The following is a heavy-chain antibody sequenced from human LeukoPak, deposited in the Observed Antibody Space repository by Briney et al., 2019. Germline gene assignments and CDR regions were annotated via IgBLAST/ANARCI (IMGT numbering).Heavy chain of an antibody. CDR2: IYYSGST. CDR3: ARDWSMVRGVIKGFDY. J-gene: IGHJ4*02. CDR1: GGSISSYY. Sequence: SETLSLTCTVSGGSISSYYWSWIRQPPGKGPEWIGSIYYSGSTYYNPSLKSRVTISVDTSKNQFSLKLSSVTAADTAVYYCARDWSMVRGVIKGFDYWGQGTLVTVSS. D-gene: IGHD3-10*01. V-gene: IGHV4-59*12.